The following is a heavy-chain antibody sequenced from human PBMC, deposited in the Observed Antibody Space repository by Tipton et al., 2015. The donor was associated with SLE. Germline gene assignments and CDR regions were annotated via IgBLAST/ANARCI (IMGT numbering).Heavy chain of an antibody. CDR1: GGSFSGYY. CDR2: INHSGST. Sequence: TLSLTCAVYGGSFSGYYWSWIRQPPGKGLEWIGEINHSGSTNYNPSPKSRVTISVDTSKNQFSLKLNSVTAADTAMYYCARDSRTTAAAFDIWGQGTMVTVSS. D-gene: IGHD1-7*01. CDR3: ARDSRTTAAAFDI. V-gene: IGHV4-34*01. J-gene: IGHJ3*02.